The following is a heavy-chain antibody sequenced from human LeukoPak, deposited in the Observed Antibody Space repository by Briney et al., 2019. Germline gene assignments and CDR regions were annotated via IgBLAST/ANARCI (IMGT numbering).Heavy chain of an antibody. CDR2: ISYDGSNK. Sequence: GGSLRLSCAASGFTFSSYSMNWVRQAPGKGLEWVAVISYDGSNKYYADSVKGRFIISRDNSKNTLYLQMNSLRAEDTAVYYCAREAEAFDVWGQGTMVTVSS. J-gene: IGHJ3*01. CDR1: GFTFSSYS. CDR3: AREAEAFDV. V-gene: IGHV3-30*03.